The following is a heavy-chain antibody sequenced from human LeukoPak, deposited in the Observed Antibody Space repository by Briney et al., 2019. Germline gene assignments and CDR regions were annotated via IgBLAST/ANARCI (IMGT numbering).Heavy chain of an antibody. CDR2: ISSNGGST. D-gene: IGHD1-26*01. V-gene: IGHV3-64*01. CDR3: ARDRKSGEWDLVP. Sequence: GGSLRLSCAASGFTFSRYSMHWVRQAPGKGLEYVSAISSNGGSTYYANSVKGRFTISRDNSKNTLYLQMGSLRAEDMAVYYCARDRKSGEWDLVPWGQGTLVTVSS. J-gene: IGHJ4*02. CDR1: GFTFSRYS.